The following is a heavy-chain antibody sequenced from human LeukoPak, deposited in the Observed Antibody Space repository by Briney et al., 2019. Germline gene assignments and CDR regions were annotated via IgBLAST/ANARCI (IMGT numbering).Heavy chain of an antibody. V-gene: IGHV4-59*01. CDR1: GGSISSYY. J-gene: IGHJ3*02. Sequence: PSETLSLTCTVSGGSISSYYRSWIRQPPGKGLEWIGYIYYSGSTNYNPSLKSRVTISVDTSKNQFSLKLSSVTAADTAVYYCARDHTYYDILTGYSFGAFDIWGQGTMVTVSS. D-gene: IGHD3-9*01. CDR2: IYYSGST. CDR3: ARDHTYYDILTGYSFGAFDI.